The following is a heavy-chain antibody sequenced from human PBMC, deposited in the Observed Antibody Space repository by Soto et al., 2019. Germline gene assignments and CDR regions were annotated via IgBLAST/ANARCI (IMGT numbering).Heavy chain of an antibody. D-gene: IGHD3-9*01. CDR1: GDSIGSGNKY. CDR3: VRDYLLTGFDP. V-gene: IGHV4-61*01. Sequence: SETLSLTCTVSGDSIGSGNKYWSWIRQAPGKGLEWIGYVYYSGSTNYNPSLESRVTISIDASKNQFSLKMKSVTAADTAVYYCVRDYLLTGFDPWGQGALVTVSS. J-gene: IGHJ5*02. CDR2: VYYSGST.